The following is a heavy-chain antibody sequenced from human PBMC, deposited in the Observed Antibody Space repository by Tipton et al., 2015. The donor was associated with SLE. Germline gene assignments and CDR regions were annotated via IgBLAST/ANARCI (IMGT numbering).Heavy chain of an antibody. Sequence: TLSLTCAVYGGSFSYYWTWIRQAPGKGLEWIGEINYGGNSNHNPSLASRITSPVDTSKNQFSLEMSYMTAADTAVYYCAGYDGRALEIWGQGTMVTVSS. CDR3: AGYDGRALEI. CDR2: INYGGNS. CDR1: GGSFSYY. J-gene: IGHJ3*02. V-gene: IGHV4-34*10.